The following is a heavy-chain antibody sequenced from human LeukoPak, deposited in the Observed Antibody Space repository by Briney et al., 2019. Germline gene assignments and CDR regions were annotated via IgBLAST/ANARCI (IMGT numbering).Heavy chain of an antibody. CDR1: GFTFSQYG. D-gene: IGHD3-22*01. Sequence: PGGSLRLSCAASGFTFSQYGMHWVRQAPGKGREWVAFIRYDGSNKDYADAVKGRFTFSRDNSKNTLYLQMNSLRAEDTAVYYCAKGSYYDSSGPFDYWGQGTLVTVSS. CDR3: AKGSYYDSSGPFDY. CDR2: IRYDGSNK. V-gene: IGHV3-30*02. J-gene: IGHJ4*02.